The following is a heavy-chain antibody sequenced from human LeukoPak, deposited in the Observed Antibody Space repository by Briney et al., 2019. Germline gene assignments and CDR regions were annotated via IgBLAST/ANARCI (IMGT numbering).Heavy chain of an antibody. CDR2: IYHSGST. CDR1: GGFNTHYY. J-gene: IGHJ3*02. CDR3: ARDNYDFWSGYLRGDAFDI. V-gene: IGHV4-59*12. D-gene: IGHD3-3*01. Sequence: PSETLSLTCSVSGGFNTHYYWSWIRQPPGKGLEWIGYIYHSGSTYYNPSLKSRVTISVDRSKNQFSLKLSSVTAADTAVYYCARDNYDFWSGYLRGDAFDIWGQGTMVTVSS.